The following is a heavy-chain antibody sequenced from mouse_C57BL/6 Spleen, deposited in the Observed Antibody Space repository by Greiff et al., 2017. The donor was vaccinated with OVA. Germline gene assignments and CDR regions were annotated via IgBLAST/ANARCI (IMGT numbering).Heavy chain of an antibody. J-gene: IGHJ1*03. V-gene: IGHV6-6*01. D-gene: IGHD2-1*01. CDR3: TRHLYGNYVYWYFDV. Sequence: EVKVEESGGGLVQPGGSMKLSCAASGFTFSDAWMDWVRQSPEKGLEWVAEIRNKANNHATYYAESVKGRFTISRDDSKSGVYLQMNSLRAEDTGIYYCTRHLYGNYVYWYFDVWGTGTTVTVSS. CDR2: IRNKANNHAT. CDR1: GFTFSDAW.